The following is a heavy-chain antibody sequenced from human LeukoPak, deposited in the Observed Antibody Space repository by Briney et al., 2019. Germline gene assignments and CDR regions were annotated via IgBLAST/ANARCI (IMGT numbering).Heavy chain of an antibody. CDR2: INPNSGGT. Sequence: ASVKVSCKASGYTFTNYAMNWVRQAPGQGLEWMGWINPNSGGTNYAQKFQGRVTMTRDTSISTAYMELSRLRSDDTAVYYCARARAGADNYYDILTGNDFDYWGQGALVPVSS. D-gene: IGHD3-9*01. CDR3: ARARAGADNYYDILTGNDFDY. J-gene: IGHJ4*02. V-gene: IGHV1-2*02. CDR1: GYTFTNYA.